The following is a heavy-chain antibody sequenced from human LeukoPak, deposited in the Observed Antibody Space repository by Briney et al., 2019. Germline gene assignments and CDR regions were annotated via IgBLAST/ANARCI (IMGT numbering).Heavy chain of an antibody. CDR1: GFSFISYG. CDR3: AGADSFGWYNY. D-gene: IGHD6-19*01. J-gene: IGHJ4*02. CDR2: VWHDGVNK. V-gene: IGHV3-33*01. Sequence: PGRSLRLSCITSGFSFISYGMHWVRQTPGKGLEWVAVVWHDGVNKYYAESVKGRFTVSSDVSKNTLYLDMNSLRVDDTAIYFCAGADSFGWYNYWGQGTVVTVSS.